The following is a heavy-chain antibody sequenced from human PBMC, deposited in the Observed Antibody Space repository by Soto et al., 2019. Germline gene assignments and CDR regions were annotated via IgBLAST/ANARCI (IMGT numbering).Heavy chain of an antibody. J-gene: IGHJ6*02. CDR3: ARAGFGGYSYGYYYYYYGMDV. CDR1: GWSFSGYY. D-gene: IGHD5-18*01. Sequence: PSETLSPTCAFYGWSFSGYYWSWIRQPPGKGLEWIGEINHSGSTNYNPSLKSRVTISVDTSKNQFSLKLSSVTAADTAVYYCARAGFGGYSYGYYYYYYGMDVWGQGTTVTVSS. V-gene: IGHV4-34*01. CDR2: INHSGST.